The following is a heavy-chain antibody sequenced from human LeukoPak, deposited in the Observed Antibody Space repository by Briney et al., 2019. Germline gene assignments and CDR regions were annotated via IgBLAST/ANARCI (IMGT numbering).Heavy chain of an antibody. CDR2: IYTSGST. Sequence: PSETLSLTCTVSGGSISSGSYYWSWIRQPAGKGLEWIGRIYTSGSTNYNPSLKSRVTISVDTSKNQFSLKLSSVTAADTAVYYRARGSHRHSYGDYWGQGTLVTVSS. CDR3: ARGSHRHSYGDY. D-gene: IGHD5-18*01. J-gene: IGHJ4*02. CDR1: GGSISSGSYY. V-gene: IGHV4-61*02.